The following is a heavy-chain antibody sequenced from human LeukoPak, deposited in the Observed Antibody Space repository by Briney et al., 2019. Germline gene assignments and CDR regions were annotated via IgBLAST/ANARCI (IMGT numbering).Heavy chain of an antibody. CDR3: ARDSNDYYGSGSYRFDP. CDR2: IYYSGST. D-gene: IGHD3-10*01. CDR1: GGSISSYY. J-gene: IGHJ5*02. Sequence: PSETLSLTCTVSGGSISSYYWSWIRQPPGKGLEWIGYIYYSGSTNYNPSLKSRVTISVDTSKNQFSLKLSSVTAADTAVYYCARDSNDYYGSGSYRFDPWGQGTLVTVSS. V-gene: IGHV4-59*12.